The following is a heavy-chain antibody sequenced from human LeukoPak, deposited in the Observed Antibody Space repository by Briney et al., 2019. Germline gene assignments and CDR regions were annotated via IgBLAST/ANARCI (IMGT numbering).Heavy chain of an antibody. V-gene: IGHV4-4*02. J-gene: IGHJ4*02. CDR3: ARRGHYDFWSGYYGPRLDY. CDR1: GGSISSSNW. Sequence: PSGTLSLTCAVSGGSISSSNWWSWVRQPPGKGLEWIGEIYHSGSTNYNPSLKSRVTILVDKSKNQFSLKLSSVTAADTAVYYCARRGHYDFWSGYYGPRLDYWGQGTLVIVSS. D-gene: IGHD3-3*01. CDR2: IYHSGST.